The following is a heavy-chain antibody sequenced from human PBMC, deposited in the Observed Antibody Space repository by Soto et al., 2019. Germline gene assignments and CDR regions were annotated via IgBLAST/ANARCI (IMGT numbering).Heavy chain of an antibody. CDR3: ARDHYGSGNYYFDY. Sequence: SETLSLTCTVSGGSISSYYWSWIRQPPGKGLEWIGYIYYSGSTNYNPSLKSRVTISVDTSKNQFSLKMSSVTAADTAVYYCARDHYGSGNYYFDYWGQGTLVTVSS. D-gene: IGHD3-10*01. CDR1: GGSISSYY. V-gene: IGHV4-59*12. J-gene: IGHJ4*02. CDR2: IYYSGST.